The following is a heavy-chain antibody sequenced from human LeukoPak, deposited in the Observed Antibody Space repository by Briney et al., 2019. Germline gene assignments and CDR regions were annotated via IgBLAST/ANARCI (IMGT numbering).Heavy chain of an antibody. J-gene: IGHJ4*02. V-gene: IGHV3-21*01. CDR1: GFTFSSYS. CDR2: ISSSSSYI. CDR3: ASFYDYVWVPGY. D-gene: IGHD3-16*01. Sequence: PGESLRLSCAASGFTFSSYSMNWVRQAPGKGLEWVSSISSSSSYIYYADSVKGRFTISRDNAKNSLYLQMNSLRAEDTAVYYCASFYDYVWVPGYWGQGTLVTVSS.